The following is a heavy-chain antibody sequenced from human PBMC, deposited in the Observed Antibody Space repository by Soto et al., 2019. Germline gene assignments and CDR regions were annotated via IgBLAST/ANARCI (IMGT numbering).Heavy chain of an antibody. D-gene: IGHD1-26*01. Sequence: GGSLGLSCAASGFTFSGSAMHWVRQASGKGLEWVGRIRSKANSYATAYAASVKGRFTISRDDSKNTAYLQMNSLKTEDTAVYYCTRPGYSGSVSPYYYYGMDVWGQGTTVTVSS. CDR3: TRPGYSGSVSPYYYYGMDV. J-gene: IGHJ6*02. V-gene: IGHV3-73*01. CDR1: GFTFSGSA. CDR2: IRSKANSYAT.